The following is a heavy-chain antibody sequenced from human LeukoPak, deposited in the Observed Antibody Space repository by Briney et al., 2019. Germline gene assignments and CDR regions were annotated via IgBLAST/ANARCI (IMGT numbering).Heavy chain of an antibody. J-gene: IGHJ4*02. CDR1: GFTFSSYA. Sequence: GGSLRLSCAASGFTFSSYAMSWVRQAPGKGLEWVSAISGSGGSTYYADSVKGRFTISRDNSKNTLYLQMNSLRAEDTAVYYCAKSLDSGSYYLNPFFDYWGQGTLVTVSS. D-gene: IGHD1-26*01. V-gene: IGHV3-23*01. CDR2: ISGSGGST. CDR3: AKSLDSGSYYLNPFFDY.